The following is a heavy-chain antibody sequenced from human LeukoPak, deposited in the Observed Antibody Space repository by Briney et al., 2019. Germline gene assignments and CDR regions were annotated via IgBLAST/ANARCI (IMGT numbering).Heavy chain of an antibody. CDR3: ARDSTGSGTYMRLGTSDY. CDR1: GLTFSDYS. Sequence: GGSLRLSCAASGLTFSDYSLSWVRQAPGKGLEWVSSISSNSNYIYYADSVQGRFTISRDDAKNSLFLQVNSLRPEDTAVYYCARDSTGSGTYMRLGTSDYWGQGTLVTVSS. J-gene: IGHJ4*02. D-gene: IGHD3-10*01. CDR2: ISSNSNYI. V-gene: IGHV3-21*01.